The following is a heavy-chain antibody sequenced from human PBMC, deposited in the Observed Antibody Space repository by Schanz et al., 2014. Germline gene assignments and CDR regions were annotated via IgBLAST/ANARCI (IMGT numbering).Heavy chain of an antibody. CDR2: IKSKTDGGTR. J-gene: IGHJ4*02. V-gene: IGHV3-15*01. CDR1: GLTFTSAW. D-gene: IGHD3-10*01. Sequence: EVQLVESGGGLVKPGGSLRLSCATSGLTFTSAWMNWVRQAPGKGLQWVARIKSKTDGGTRDYAAPVKGRFTISTDDSKNTVYRQMNSLQTEDTPVYYCTADLWFGAVWGVWWGQGTLVTVSS. CDR3: TADLWFGAVWGVW.